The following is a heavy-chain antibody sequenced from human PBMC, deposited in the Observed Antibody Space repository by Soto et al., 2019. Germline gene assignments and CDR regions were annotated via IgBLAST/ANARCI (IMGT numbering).Heavy chain of an antibody. CDR3: ARSASGRYDMDV. CDR1: GAPISSGDYY. V-gene: IGHV4-30-4*01. CDR2: IRYSGST. Sequence: QVQLQESGPGLVKPSQTLSLTCTVSGAPISSGDYYWSWIRQPPGKGLEWIGYIRYSGSTYYNPSLKSRVAMSVEKSRNQFSLKLNSVTAADTAVYYCARSASGRYDMDVWGQGTTVTVSS. D-gene: IGHD3-10*01. J-gene: IGHJ6*02.